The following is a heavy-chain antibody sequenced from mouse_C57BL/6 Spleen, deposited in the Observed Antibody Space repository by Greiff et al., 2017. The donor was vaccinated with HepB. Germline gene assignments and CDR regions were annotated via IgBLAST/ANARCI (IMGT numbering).Heavy chain of an antibody. D-gene: IGHD5-1*01. CDR2: INPGSGGT. V-gene: IGHV1-54*01. Sequence: QVQLQQSGAELVRPGTSVKVSCKASGYAFTNYLIEWVKQRPGQGLEWIGVINPGSGGTNYNEKFKGKATLTADKSSSTAYMQLSSLTSEDSAVYFSTKSVLYFDVWGTLTTVTVSS. CDR1: GYAFTNYL. J-gene: IGHJ1*03. CDR3: TKSVLYFDV.